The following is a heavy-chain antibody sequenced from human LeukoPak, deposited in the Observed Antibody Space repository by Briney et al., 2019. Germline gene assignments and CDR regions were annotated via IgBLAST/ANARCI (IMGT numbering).Heavy chain of an antibody. CDR2: LYGGADT. CDR1: GLTVSTIS. V-gene: IGHV3-53*01. CDR3: ARDYDGFES. D-gene: IGHD3-22*01. J-gene: IGHJ4*02. Sequence: PGGSLRLSCAVSGLTVSTISMSWVRQAPGQGLEWVSLLYGGADTFYADSVRGRFTISRDNSKNTLYLQMNSLRAEDTAVYSCARDYDGFESWGQGTLVTVSS.